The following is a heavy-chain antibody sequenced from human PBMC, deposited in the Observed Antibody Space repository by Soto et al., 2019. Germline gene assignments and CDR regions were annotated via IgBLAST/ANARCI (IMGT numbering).Heavy chain of an antibody. V-gene: IGHV1-8*01. CDR2: MNPNSGNT. J-gene: IGHJ3*02. CDR1: GYTFTSYD. Sequence: ASVKVSCTASGYTFTSYDINWVRQATGQGLEWMGWMNPNSGNTGYAQKFQGRVTMTRNTSISTAYMELSSLRSEDTAVYYCARVPGEWYAFDIWGQGTMVTVSS. CDR3: ARVPGEWYAFDI. D-gene: IGHD2-8*01.